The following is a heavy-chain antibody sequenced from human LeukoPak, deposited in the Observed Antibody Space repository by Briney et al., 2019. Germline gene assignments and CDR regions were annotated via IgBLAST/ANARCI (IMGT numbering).Heavy chain of an antibody. CDR1: GGSISSHY. D-gene: IGHD3-22*01. CDR3: ARDDSTGYYYGLFQH. Sequence: PSETLSLTCTVSGGSISSHYWSWIRQPPGKGLEWIGYIYYSGSTNYNPSLKSRVTISVDTSKNQFSLKLSSVTAADTAVYYCARDDSTGYYYGLFQHWGQGTLVTVSS. CDR2: IYYSGST. J-gene: IGHJ1*01. V-gene: IGHV4-59*11.